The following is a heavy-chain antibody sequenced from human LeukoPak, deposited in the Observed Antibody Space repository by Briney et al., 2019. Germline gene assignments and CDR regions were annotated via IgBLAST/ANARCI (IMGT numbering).Heavy chain of an antibody. CDR2: IRYDGVTK. Sequence: GGSLRLSCAASGFGLSPYGMHWVRQIPGKGLEWVAVIRYDGVTKYNADSVKGRFTVSRDTSNNMVYLQMNSLRAEDSAVYFCARDPCYGDSCHTLDYWGQGTLVTVSS. J-gene: IGHJ4*02. CDR1: GFGLSPYG. V-gene: IGHV3-33*01. CDR3: ARDPCYGDSCHTLDY. D-gene: IGHD2-15*01.